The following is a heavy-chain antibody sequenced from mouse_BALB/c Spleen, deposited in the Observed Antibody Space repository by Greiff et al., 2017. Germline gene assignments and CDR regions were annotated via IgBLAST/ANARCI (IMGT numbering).Heavy chain of an antibody. CDR3: ASSDGYYPPYAMDY. V-gene: IGHV3-8*02. CDR2: ISYSGST. J-gene: IGHJ4*01. D-gene: IGHD2-3*01. CDR1: GDSITSGY. Sequence: EVKVEESGPSLVKPSQTLSLTCSVTGDSITSGYWNWIRKFPGNKLEYMGYISYSGSTYYNPSLKSRISITRDTSKNQYYLQLNSVTTEDTATYYCASSDGYYPPYAMDYWGQGTSVTVSS.